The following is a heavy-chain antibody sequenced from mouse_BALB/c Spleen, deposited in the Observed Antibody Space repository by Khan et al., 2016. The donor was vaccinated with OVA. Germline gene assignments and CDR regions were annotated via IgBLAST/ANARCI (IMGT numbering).Heavy chain of an antibody. CDR2: ISYSGST. CDR1: GYSITSGYG. CDR3: ARTARIDY. J-gene: IGHJ2*01. Sequence: EVQLKESGPGLVKPSQSLSLTCTVTGYSITSGYGWNWIRQFPGNKLEWMGYISYSGSTNYNPSLKSRIPITRDTSKNQFFLQLNSVTTEDTATYYCARTARIDYWGQGTTLTVSS. D-gene: IGHD1-2*01. V-gene: IGHV3-2*02.